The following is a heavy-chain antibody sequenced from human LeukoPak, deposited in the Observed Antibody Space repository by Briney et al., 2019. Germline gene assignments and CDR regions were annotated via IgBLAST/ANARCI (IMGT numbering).Heavy chain of an antibody. CDR1: GGSISSYY. V-gene: IGHV4-59*01. CDR2: IYYSGST. Sequence: SETLSLTCTVSGGSISSYYWSWIRQPPGKGLEWIGYIYYSGSTNYNPSLKSRVTISVDTSRNQFSLKLSSVTAADTAVYYCARLPMERWFDPWGQGTLVTVSS. J-gene: IGHJ5*02. D-gene: IGHD1-1*01. CDR3: ARLPMERWFDP.